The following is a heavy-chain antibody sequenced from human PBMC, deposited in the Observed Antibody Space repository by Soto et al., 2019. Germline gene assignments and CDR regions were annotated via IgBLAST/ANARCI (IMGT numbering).Heavy chain of an antibody. Sequence: QITLTESGPTLVKPTQTLTLTCTFSGFSFPTDAVGVGWIRQPPGEALEWLALIYWDDDKRYSPFLKSRLTITKATSANQVVLTMTDMDRADTGTYYCAHLSWAASGTRYYFDYWGQGTLVTVS. J-gene: IGHJ4*02. D-gene: IGHD6-13*01. CDR3: AHLSWAASGTRYYFDY. V-gene: IGHV2-5*02. CDR1: GFSFPTDAVG. CDR2: IYWDDDK.